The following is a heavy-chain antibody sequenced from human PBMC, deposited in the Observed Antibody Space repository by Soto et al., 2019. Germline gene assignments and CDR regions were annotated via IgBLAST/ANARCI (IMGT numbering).Heavy chain of an antibody. J-gene: IGHJ4*02. CDR1: GDSVSSPYY. CDR3: ARSAGWYAVHS. CDR2: VFHTGTT. V-gene: IGHV4-4*02. D-gene: IGHD6-19*01. Sequence: QVQLQESGPGLVKPSGTLSLTCAVSGDSVSSPYYWCWVRQPPGKGLEWIGEVFHTGTTSYNPSLRVRVTISLDKSLTQFSLDLSSVTAADTAVYYCARSAGWYAVHSWGPGTLVIVSS.